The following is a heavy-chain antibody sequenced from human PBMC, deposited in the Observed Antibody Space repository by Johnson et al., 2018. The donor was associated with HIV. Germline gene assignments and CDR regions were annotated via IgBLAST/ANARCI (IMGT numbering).Heavy chain of an antibody. V-gene: IGHV3-13*01. D-gene: IGHD3-16*02. CDR2: IGTTGDT. CDR1: GFTFSSYD. Sequence: VQLVESGGGLIQPVGSLRLSCAASGFTFSSYDIHWVRQATRKGLEWVSGIGTTGDTYYPDSVKGRFTISRDNSKNTLYLQMNSLRAEDTAVYYCARAGGGYPRGGHAFDIWGQGTMVTVSS. CDR3: ARAGGGYPRGGHAFDI. J-gene: IGHJ3*02.